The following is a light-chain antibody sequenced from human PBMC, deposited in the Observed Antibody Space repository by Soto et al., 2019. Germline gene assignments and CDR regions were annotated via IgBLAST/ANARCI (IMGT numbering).Light chain of an antibody. Sequence: DIQMTQSPSSVSASVGDTVTITCRASQGVGVWLGWYQQKPGKAPHLLIYGASGLQVGVPSRFSGSVSGADFTLTISNLQPEDFAGYYCQQAYSHPLTFGGGTKVEIK. CDR3: QQAYSHPLT. V-gene: IGKV1-12*01. CDR1: QGVGVW. CDR2: GAS. J-gene: IGKJ4*02.